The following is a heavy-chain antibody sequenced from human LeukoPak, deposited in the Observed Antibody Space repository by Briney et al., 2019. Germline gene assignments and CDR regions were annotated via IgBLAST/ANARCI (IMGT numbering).Heavy chain of an antibody. D-gene: IGHD3-10*01. Sequence: GGSLRLSCAASGFTFSNSAMSWVRQAPGKGLEWVSTLSGSGITTYYADSVKGRFTISRDNSKNTLYLQMNSLRAEDTAVYYCARGRYYGMDVWGQGTTVTVSS. CDR2: LSGSGITT. CDR3: ARGRYYGMDV. J-gene: IGHJ6*02. V-gene: IGHV3-23*01. CDR1: GFTFSNSA.